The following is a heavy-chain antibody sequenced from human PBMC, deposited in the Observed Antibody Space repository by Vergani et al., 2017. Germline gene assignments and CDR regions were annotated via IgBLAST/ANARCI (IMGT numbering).Heavy chain of an antibody. D-gene: IGHD2-21*02. J-gene: IGHJ4*02. CDR3: ARGGWLVPDV. V-gene: IGHV4-34*01. CDR2: INHSGST. CDR1: GGSFSGYY. Sequence: QVQLQQWGAGLLKPSETLSLTCAVYGGSFSGYYWSWIRLPPGKGLEWIGEINHSGSTNYNPSLKSRVTISLDTSKNQFSLQVNSVTPSDTAVYYCARGGWLVPDVWGQGTLVTVSS.